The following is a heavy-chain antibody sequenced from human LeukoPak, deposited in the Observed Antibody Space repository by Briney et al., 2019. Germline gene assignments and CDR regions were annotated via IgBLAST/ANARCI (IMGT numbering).Heavy chain of an antibody. V-gene: IGHV4-59*12. CDR3: ARPIRGGAFDI. Sequence: PSETLSLTCTVSGGPISSYYWSWIRQPPGKGLEWIGYIYYSGSTNYNPSLKSRVTISVDTSKNQFSLKLSSVTAADTAVYYCARPIRGGAFDIWGQGTMVTVSS. CDR1: GGPISSYY. D-gene: IGHD3-10*01. J-gene: IGHJ3*02. CDR2: IYYSGST.